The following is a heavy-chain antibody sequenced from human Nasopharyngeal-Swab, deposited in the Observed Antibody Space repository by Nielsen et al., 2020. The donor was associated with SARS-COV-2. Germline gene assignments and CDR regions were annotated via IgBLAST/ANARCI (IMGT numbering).Heavy chain of an antibody. CDR3: ASYIYTSGSSL. CDR2: INHNGDT. V-gene: IGHV4-34*01. D-gene: IGHD3-10*01. Sequence: SETLSLTCAVYGGSFSGYYWSWIRQPPGKGLEWIGEINHNGDTKYNPSLKSRVTISVDTSKNQFSLRLSSVTAADTAVYYCASYIYTSGSSLWGQGTLVTVSS. J-gene: IGHJ4*02. CDR1: GGSFSGYY.